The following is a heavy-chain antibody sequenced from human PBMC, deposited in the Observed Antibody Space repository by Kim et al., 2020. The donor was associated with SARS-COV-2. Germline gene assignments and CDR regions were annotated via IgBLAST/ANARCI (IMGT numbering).Heavy chain of an antibody. CDR3: ARDLTVTGGDY. D-gene: IGHD4-17*01. V-gene: IGHV3-74*01. CDR2: MNSDTSTI. J-gene: IGHJ4*02. CDR1: GFVFRDYW. Sequence: GGSLRLSCVVSGFVFRDYWMHWVRQAPGKGLVWVSRMNSDTSTIRYADSVKGRFTISRDNAKNTLYLQMNSLRAEDTAVYYCARDLTVTGGDYWGQGTLVYVSS.